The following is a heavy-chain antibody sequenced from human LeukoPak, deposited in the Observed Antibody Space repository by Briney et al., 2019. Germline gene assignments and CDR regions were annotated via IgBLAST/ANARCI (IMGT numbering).Heavy chain of an antibody. CDR2: XYXGGST. CDR1: XFXXXXXX. J-gene: IGHJ4*02. D-gene: IGHD2-2*01. Sequence: GGSLRLSCAASXFXXXXXXXXXAXXXXXKXXEXVXXXYXGGSTYXADSVKGRFTISRDNSKNTLYLQMNSLRAEDTAVYYCAKDRNRYCSSTSCYALDYWGQGTLVTVSS. CDR3: AKDRNRYCSSTSCYALDY. V-gene: IGHV3-66*02.